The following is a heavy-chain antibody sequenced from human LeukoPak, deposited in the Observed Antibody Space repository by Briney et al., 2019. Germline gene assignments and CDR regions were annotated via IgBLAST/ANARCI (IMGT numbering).Heavy chain of an antibody. V-gene: IGHV3-30*04. Sequence: GGSLRLSCAASGFTFSSYAMHWVRQAPGKGLEWVAVISCDGSNKYYADSVKGRFTISRDNSKNTLYLQMNSLRAEDTAVYYCAKGCRHYDSSGYYLGDYYGMDVWGQGTTVTVSS. CDR2: ISCDGSNK. CDR1: GFTFSSYA. D-gene: IGHD3-22*01. J-gene: IGHJ6*02. CDR3: AKGCRHYDSSGYYLGDYYGMDV.